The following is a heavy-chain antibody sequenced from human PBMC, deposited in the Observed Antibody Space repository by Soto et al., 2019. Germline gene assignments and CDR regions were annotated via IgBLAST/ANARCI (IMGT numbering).Heavy chain of an antibody. CDR3: AKGPLDTAMVIDYYGMDV. J-gene: IGHJ6*02. D-gene: IGHD5-18*01. V-gene: IGHV3-30*18. CDR2: ISYDGSNK. CDR1: GFTFSSYG. Sequence: ESVGGVVQPGRSLRLSCAASGFTFSSYGMHWVRQAPGKGLEWVAVISYDGSNKYYADSVKGRFTISRDNSKNTLYLQMNSLRAEDTAVYYCAKGPLDTAMVIDYYGMDVWGQGTTVTVSS.